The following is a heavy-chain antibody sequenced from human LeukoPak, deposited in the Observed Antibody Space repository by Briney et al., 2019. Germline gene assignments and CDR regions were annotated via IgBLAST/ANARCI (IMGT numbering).Heavy chain of an antibody. D-gene: IGHD3-3*01. CDR3: ARLGWSVAPNA. CDR1: GFSFSTYE. CDR2: ISSSGSPI. Sequence: PGGSLRLSCAASGFSFSTYEMNWVRQAPGKGLEWVSYISSSGSPIYYADSVKGRFTISRDNAKNSLYLQMNSLRAEDTAVYYCARLGWSVAPNAWGQGTLVTVSS. J-gene: IGHJ5*02. V-gene: IGHV3-48*03.